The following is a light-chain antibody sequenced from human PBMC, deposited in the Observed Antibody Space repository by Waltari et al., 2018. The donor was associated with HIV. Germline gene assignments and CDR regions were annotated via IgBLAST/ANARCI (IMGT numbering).Light chain of an antibody. Sequence: DIQMTQSPSSLSASVGDRVTITCRASQDIRTYLNWYQQKPGRAPNLLIYSATSLQSWVPSRCSGSGSWTEFTLIISSVQPEDFATYYCQQSYSTPRTFGQGTKLEIK. J-gene: IGKJ2*01. CDR1: QDIRTY. V-gene: IGKV1-39*01. CDR3: QQSYSTPRT. CDR2: SAT.